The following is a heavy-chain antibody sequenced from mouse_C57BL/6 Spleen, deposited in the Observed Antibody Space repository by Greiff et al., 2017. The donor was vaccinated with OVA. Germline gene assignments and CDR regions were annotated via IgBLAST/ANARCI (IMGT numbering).Heavy chain of an antibody. CDR2: IYPGDGDT. J-gene: IGHJ4*01. D-gene: IGHD1-1*01. CDR3: ARESYYYGSSHYAMDY. CDR1: GYAFSSYW. V-gene: IGHV1-80*01. Sequence: QVQLQQSGAELVKPGASVKISCKASGYAFSSYWMNWVKQRPGKGLEWIGQIYPGDGDTNYNGKFKGKATLTADKSSSTAYMQLSSLTSEDSAVYFCARESYYYGSSHYAMDYWGQGTSVTVSS.